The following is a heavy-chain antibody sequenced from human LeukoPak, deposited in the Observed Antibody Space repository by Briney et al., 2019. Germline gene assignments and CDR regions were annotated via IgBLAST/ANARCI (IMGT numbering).Heavy chain of an antibody. CDR3: AREARYDILTGYYNPHFDY. V-gene: IGHV1-3*01. J-gene: IGHJ4*02. D-gene: IGHD3-9*01. CDR2: INAGNGNT. Sequence: ASVKVSCKASGYTFTSYAMHWVRQAPGQRLEWMGWINAGNGNTKYSQKFQGRVTITRDTSASTAYMELSSLRSEDTAVYYCAREARYDILTGYYNPHFDYWGQGTLVTVSS. CDR1: GYTFTSYA.